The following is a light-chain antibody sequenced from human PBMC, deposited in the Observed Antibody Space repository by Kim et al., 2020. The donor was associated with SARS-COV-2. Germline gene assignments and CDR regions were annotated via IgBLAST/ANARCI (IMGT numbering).Light chain of an antibody. Sequence: DIKMTQSPSSLAASVGDRVTITCQASRDITKYLNWYQQRSGKAPKLLIYDVSNMETGVPSRFSGTGSGTNFNLIISSLQPEDIGTYYCQQYDDFPYTFGQGTKLEI. CDR1: RDITKY. CDR2: DVS. CDR3: QQYDDFPYT. J-gene: IGKJ2*01. V-gene: IGKV1-33*01.